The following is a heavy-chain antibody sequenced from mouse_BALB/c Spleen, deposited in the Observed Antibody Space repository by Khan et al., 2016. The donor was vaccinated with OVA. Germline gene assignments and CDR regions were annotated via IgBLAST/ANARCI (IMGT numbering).Heavy chain of an antibody. V-gene: IGHV5-6*01. CDR1: GFTFSSFG. J-gene: IGHJ3*01. Sequence: EVELVESGGALVKPGGSLKLSCAAAGFTFSSFGMSWVRQTPDKRLAWVATISSGGSYPYYPDSVKGRFTISRDNAKNTLYLQMSSLRSEDTAMYYCARSPYGNFAYWGQGTLVTVSA. CDR2: ISSGGSYP. CDR3: ARSPYGNFAY. D-gene: IGHD2-1*01.